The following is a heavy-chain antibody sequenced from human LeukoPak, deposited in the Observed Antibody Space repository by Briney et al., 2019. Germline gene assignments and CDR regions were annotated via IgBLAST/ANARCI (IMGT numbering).Heavy chain of an antibody. CDR2: ISGSGGST. V-gene: IGHV3-23*01. J-gene: IGHJ4*02. CDR1: GFTLSSYA. CDR3: AKVEGYYDSSGSIYFDY. D-gene: IGHD3-22*01. Sequence: PGGSLKLSCAASGFTLSSYAMSWVRQAPGKGLEWVSAISGSGGSTYYADSVKGRFTISRDNSKNTLYLQMNSLRAEDTAVYYCAKVEGYYDSSGSIYFDYWGQGTLVTVSS.